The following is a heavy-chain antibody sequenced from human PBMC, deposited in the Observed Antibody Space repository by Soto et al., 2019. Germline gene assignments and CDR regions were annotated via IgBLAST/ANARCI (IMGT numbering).Heavy chain of an antibody. J-gene: IGHJ2*01. V-gene: IGHV3-53*01. D-gene: IGHD3-10*01. Sequence: PGKALERVSVIFIGGTTQYAVSVNGLFTISRDSANHTVYLQMNSLRAEDTAVYYCARLVLFASENNSFGLTLW. CDR2: IFIGGTT. CDR3: ARLVLFASENNSFGLTL.